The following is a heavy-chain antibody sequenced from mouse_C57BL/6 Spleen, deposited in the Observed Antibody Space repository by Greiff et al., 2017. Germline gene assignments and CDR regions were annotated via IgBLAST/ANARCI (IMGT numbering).Heavy chain of an antibody. D-gene: IGHD1-1*01. J-gene: IGHJ2*01. CDR3: AREGITTVYFDY. CDR1: GFTFSDYY. V-gene: IGHV5-16*01. CDR2: INYDGSST. Sequence: EVKLVESEGGLVQPGSSMKLSCTASGFTFSDYYMAWVRQVPEKGLEWVANINYDGSSTYYLDSLKSHFIISRDNAKNILYLQMSSLKSEDTATYYCAREGITTVYFDYWGQGTTLTVSS.